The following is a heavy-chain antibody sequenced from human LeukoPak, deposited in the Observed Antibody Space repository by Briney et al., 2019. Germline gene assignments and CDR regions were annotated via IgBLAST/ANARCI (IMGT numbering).Heavy chain of an antibody. D-gene: IGHD2-2*01. CDR2: IFYSGGS. V-gene: IGHV4-59*08. CDR3: ARLGSTFDI. J-gene: IGHJ3*02. Sequence: SGTLSLTCTVSGCTISSYYWNWLRQPPGKGLEWIGYIFYSGGSNYNPSLKSRVTISVDTSKNHFSLKLSSVTAADTAVYYCARLGSTFDIWGQGTMVTVSS. CDR1: GCTISSYY.